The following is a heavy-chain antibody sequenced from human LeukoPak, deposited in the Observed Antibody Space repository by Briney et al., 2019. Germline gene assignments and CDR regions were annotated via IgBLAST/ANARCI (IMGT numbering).Heavy chain of an antibody. CDR2: ISYSGNT. V-gene: IGHV4-39*01. CDR1: GGSISSSSYY. J-gene: IGHJ4*02. CDR3: ARPVWSGYFYGAAFDF. Sequence: PSETLSLTCTVSGGSISSSSYYWGWIRQPPGKGLEWIGSISYSGNTYYNPSLKSRVTISVDTSKNQFSLKLSSVTAADTALYYCARPVWSGYFYGAAFDFWGQGTLVTVSS. D-gene: IGHD3-3*01.